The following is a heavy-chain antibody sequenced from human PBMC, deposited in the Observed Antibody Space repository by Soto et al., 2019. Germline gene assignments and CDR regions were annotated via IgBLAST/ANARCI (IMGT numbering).Heavy chain of an antibody. J-gene: IGHJ6*02. CDR3: AKDLVGGNHYYYYGMDV. CDR2: ISYDGSNK. Sequence: GGSLILSCAASGFTFSSYVMHWVRQAPGKGLEWVAVISYDGSNKYYADSVKGRFTISRDNSKNTLYLQMNSLRAEDTAVYYCAKDLVGGNHYYYYGMDVWGQGTTVNVSS. D-gene: IGHD2-15*01. V-gene: IGHV3-30*18. CDR1: GFTFSSYV.